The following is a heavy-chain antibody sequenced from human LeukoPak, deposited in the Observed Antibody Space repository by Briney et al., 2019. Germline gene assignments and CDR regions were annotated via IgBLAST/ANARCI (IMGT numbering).Heavy chain of an antibody. D-gene: IGHD3-3*01. Sequence: SETLSLTCTVSGGSISSGGYYWSWIRQHPGKGLEWIVYIYYSGSTYYNPSLKSRVTISVDTSKNQFSLKLSSVTAADTAVYYCARRSDFWSGFPFDYWGQGTLVTVSS. CDR2: IYYSGST. CDR1: GGSISSGGYY. J-gene: IGHJ4*02. V-gene: IGHV4-31*03. CDR3: ARRSDFWSGFPFDY.